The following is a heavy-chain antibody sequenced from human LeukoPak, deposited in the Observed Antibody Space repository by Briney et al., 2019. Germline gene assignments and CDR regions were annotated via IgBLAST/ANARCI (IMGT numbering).Heavy chain of an antibody. V-gene: IGHV3-23*01. D-gene: IGHD3-10*01. CDR2: ISGSSVTT. CDR1: GFTFDDYV. J-gene: IGHJ4*02. CDR3: AKLDYYGNY. Sequence: PGGALRLSCAASGFTFDDYVMSWVRQAPGKGLEWVSTISGSSVTTYYADSVKGRFTISRDNSKNTLYLQMNSLRAEDTAVYYCAKLDYYGNYWGQGTLVTVSS.